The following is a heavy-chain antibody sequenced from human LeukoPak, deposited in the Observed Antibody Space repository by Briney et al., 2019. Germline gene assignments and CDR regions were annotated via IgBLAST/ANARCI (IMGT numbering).Heavy chain of an antibody. V-gene: IGHV4-34*01. D-gene: IGHD3-3*01. J-gene: IGHJ6*02. Sequence: PSETLSLTCAVYGGSFSVYYWSWIRQPPGKGLEWIGEINHSGSTNYNPSLKSRVTISVDTSKNQFSLKLSSVTAADTAVYYCARNTIFGVVTYPYYYYYGMDVWGQGTTVTVSS. CDR1: GGSFSVYY. CDR2: INHSGST. CDR3: ARNTIFGVVTYPYYYYYGMDV.